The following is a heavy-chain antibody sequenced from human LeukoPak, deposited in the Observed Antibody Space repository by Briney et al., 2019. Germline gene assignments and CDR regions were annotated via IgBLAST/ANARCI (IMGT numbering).Heavy chain of an antibody. CDR1: GGSVSSNSYF. J-gene: IGHJ4*02. CDR3: ARRAAGDSSGYYYFDY. D-gene: IGHD3-22*01. Sequence: SETLSLTCTVSGGSVSSNSYFWGWIRQPPGKGLEWIGSIYYSGSTYYNPSLKSRVTISVDTSKNQFSLKLSSVTAADTAVYYCARRAAGDSSGYYYFDYWGQGTLVTVSS. CDR2: IYYSGST. V-gene: IGHV4-39*07.